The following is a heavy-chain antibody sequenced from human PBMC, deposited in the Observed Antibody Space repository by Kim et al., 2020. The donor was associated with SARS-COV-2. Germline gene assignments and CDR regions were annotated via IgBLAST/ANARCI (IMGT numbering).Heavy chain of an antibody. CDR1: GYIFSTYT. CDR2: ITPGDGKT. J-gene: IGHJ4*02. CDR3: AREFPNTVYFDY. Sequence: ASVKVSCKASGYIFSTYTIHWVRQVPGQGLEWMGWITPGDGKTEYSQKFQGRVTITRDTPATTVYMDLSGLRSEDTAIYYCAREFPNTVYFDYWGQGALVTVSS. V-gene: IGHV1-3*01. D-gene: IGHD4-4*01.